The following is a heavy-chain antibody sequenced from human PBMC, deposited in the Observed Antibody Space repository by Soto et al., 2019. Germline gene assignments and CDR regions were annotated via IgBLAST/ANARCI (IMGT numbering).Heavy chain of an antibody. D-gene: IGHD3-10*01. V-gene: IGHV2-5*02. Sequence: QITLKESGPTLVKPTQTLTLTCSFSGFSLSTRGVGVGWIHQPPGKALEWLAVIYWDDDKRYSPSLESRLTITRETSKNQVVLTMTNMDPVDTGTYYCAHSRGFGDLHVWGQGTTVTVSS. CDR1: GFSLSTRGVG. CDR3: AHSRGFGDLHV. CDR2: IYWDDDK. J-gene: IGHJ6*02.